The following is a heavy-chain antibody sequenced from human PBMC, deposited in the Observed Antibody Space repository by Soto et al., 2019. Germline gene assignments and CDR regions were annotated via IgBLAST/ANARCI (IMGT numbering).Heavy chain of an antibody. D-gene: IGHD2-15*01. J-gene: IGHJ6*02. V-gene: IGHV1-18*04. CDR3: ARGRIGARGRGRGIYYYGMDV. CDR2: ISAYNGNT. CDR1: GYTFTSYG. Sequence: ASVKVSCKASGYTFTSYGISWVRQAPGQGLEWMGWISAYNGNTNYAQKLQGRVTMTTDTSTSTAYMELRSLRSDDTAVYYCARGRIGARGRGRGIYYYGMDVWGQGTTVTVSS.